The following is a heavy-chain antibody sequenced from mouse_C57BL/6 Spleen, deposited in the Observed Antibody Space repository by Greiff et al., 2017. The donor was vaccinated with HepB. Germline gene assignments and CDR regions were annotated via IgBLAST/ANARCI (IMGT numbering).Heavy chain of an antibody. CDR3: TTCGSWYFDV. J-gene: IGHJ1*03. CDR1: GFNIKDDY. V-gene: IGHV14-4*01. Sequence: EVQLQQSGAELVRPGASVKLSCTASGFNIKDDYMHWVKQRPEQGLEWIGWIDPENGDTEYASKFQGKATITADTSSNTAYLQLSSLTSEDTAVYYCTTCGSWYFDVWGTGTTVTVSS. CDR2: IDPENGDT.